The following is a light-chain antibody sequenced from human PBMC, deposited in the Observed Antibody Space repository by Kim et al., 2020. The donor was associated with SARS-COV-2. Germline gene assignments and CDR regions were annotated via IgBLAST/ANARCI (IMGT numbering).Light chain of an antibody. CDR1: GDFNVDTYR. CDR2: YKSDSDK. V-gene: IGLV5-45*03. J-gene: IGLJ2*01. Sequence: QPVLTQPSALSASPGASASLTCTLRGDFNVDTYRIFWYQQRPGSPPQYLLRYKSDSDKEQGSGVPSRFSASKDASANAGFLLISGLQSEDEADYYCSIWHSGAVVFGGGTQLTVL. CDR3: SIWHSGAVV.